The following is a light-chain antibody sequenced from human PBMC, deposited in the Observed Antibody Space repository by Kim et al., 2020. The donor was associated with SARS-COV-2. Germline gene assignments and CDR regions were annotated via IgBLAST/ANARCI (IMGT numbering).Light chain of an antibody. CDR1: SSNIGSNT. J-gene: IGLJ2*01. CDR3: AAWDDSLNGVV. CDR2: SNN. Sequence: GQRVTISCSGGSSNIGSNTVNWYQQLPGTAPKLLIYSNNQRHSGVPDRFSGSKSGTSASLAISGLQSEDEADYYCAAWDDSLNGVVFGGGTQLTVL. V-gene: IGLV1-44*01.